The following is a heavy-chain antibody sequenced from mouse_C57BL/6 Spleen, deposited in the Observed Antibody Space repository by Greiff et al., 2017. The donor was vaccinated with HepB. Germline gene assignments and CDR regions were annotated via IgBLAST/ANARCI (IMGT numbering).Heavy chain of an antibody. CDR3: ARAREEHFDV. Sequence: QVQLQQSGAELVKPGASVKISCKASGYAFSSYWMNRVKQRPGKGLEWIGQIYPGDGDTNYNGKFKGKATLTADKSSSTAYMQLSSLTSEDSAVYFCARAREEHFDVWGTGTTVTVSS. CDR1: GYAFSSYW. CDR2: IYPGDGDT. J-gene: IGHJ1*03. V-gene: IGHV1-80*01.